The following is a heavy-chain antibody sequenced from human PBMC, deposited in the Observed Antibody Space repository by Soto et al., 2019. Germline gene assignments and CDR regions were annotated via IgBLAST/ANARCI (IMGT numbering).Heavy chain of an antibody. CDR3: VRVAGPEEYYFDY. V-gene: IGHV3-7*01. D-gene: IGHD6-19*01. CDR2: IKQDGSEK. J-gene: IGHJ4*02. CDR1: GFTFSSYW. Sequence: PGGSLRLSCAASGFTFSSYWMSWVRQAPGKGLEWVANIKQDGSEKYYVDSVKGRFTISRDNAKNSLYLQMNSLRAEDTAVYYCVRVAGPEEYYFDYWGQGTLVTVSS.